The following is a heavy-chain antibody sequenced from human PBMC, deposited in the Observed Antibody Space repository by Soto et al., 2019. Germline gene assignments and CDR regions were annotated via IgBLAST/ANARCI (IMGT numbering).Heavy chain of an antibody. Sequence: QVHLVQSGTEARKPGSSVNVSCETSGGNFNSYGFNWVRQVPGQRLEWMGGIIPMFGIVKVGPILQPRVAFTADQSTGKVYMELTRLRPEDTAVYYCAGEVGGTGLQFWGQGTLVIVSS. V-gene: IGHV1-69*12. J-gene: IGHJ4*02. D-gene: IGHD3-9*01. CDR1: GGNFNSYG. CDR3: AGEVGGTGLQF. CDR2: IIPMFGIV.